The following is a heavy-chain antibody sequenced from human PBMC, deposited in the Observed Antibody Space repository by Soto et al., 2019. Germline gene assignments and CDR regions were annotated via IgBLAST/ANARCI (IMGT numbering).Heavy chain of an antibody. J-gene: IGHJ4*02. D-gene: IGHD6-6*01. CDR3: ASSLYRSSSYFDS. V-gene: IGHV4-59*01. CDR2: IYYSGST. Sequence: SXTLSLTCTVSGGSISDFYWSWIRQPPGKGLEWIGYIYYSGSTNYNPSLKSRVTISVDTSKNQFSLNLRSMSPADTAVYYCASSLYRSSSYFDSWGQGTLVNVSS. CDR1: GGSISDFY.